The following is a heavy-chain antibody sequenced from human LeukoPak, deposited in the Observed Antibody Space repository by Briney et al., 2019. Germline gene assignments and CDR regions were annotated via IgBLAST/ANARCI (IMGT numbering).Heavy chain of an antibody. J-gene: IGHJ5*01. CDR1: GFTVSSYY. CDR3: ATERPGSRTLDS. CDR2: IYTGGGR. D-gene: IGHD1-14*01. V-gene: IGHV3-53*01. Sequence: GGSLRLSCAASGFTVSSYYMNWVRQAPGKELEWVSVIYTGGGRYYADSVRGRFTISRDTSKNMVFLQMNSLRVEDTAVYYCATERPGSRTLDSWGQGTLVTVSS.